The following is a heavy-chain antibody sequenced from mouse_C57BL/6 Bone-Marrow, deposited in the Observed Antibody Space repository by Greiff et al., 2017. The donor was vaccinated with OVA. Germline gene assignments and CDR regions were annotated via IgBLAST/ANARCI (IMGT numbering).Heavy chain of an antibody. CDR1: GYTFTGYW. Sequence: QVQLQQSGAELMKPGASVKLSCKATGYTFTGYWIAWVKQRPGHGLEWIGEILPGSGSTNYNEKFKGKATFTADTSSTTAYMQLSSLTTEDSAIYDCARILMITTVEAANDDWGQGTTLTVSS. CDR2: ILPGSGST. CDR3: ARILMITTVEAANDD. J-gene: IGHJ2*01. V-gene: IGHV1-9*01. D-gene: IGHD1-1*01.